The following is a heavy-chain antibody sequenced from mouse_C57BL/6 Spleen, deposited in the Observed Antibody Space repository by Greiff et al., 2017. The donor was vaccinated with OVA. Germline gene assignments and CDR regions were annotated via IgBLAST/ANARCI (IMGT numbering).Heavy chain of an antibody. D-gene: IGHD1-1*01. V-gene: IGHV3-6*01. CDR1: GYSITSGYY. J-gene: IGHJ1*03. Sequence: EVQLVESGPGLVKPSQSLSLTCSVTGYSITSGYYWNWIRQFPGNKLEWMGYISYDGSNNYNPSLKNRISITRDTSKNQFFLKLNSVTTEDTATYYCASTTVRYFDVWGTGTTVTVSS. CDR3: ASTTVRYFDV. CDR2: ISYDGSN.